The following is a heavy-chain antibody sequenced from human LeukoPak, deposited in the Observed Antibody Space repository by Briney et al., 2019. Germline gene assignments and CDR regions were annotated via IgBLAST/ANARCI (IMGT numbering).Heavy chain of an antibody. CDR2: IFTSGTT. J-gene: IGHJ5*02. V-gene: IGHV4-4*09. CDR3: ASHGGWEKNCFDP. Sequence: PSETLSLTCTVSGGSISGYYWSWIRQPPGKGLEWIGYIFTSGTTNYDPSLRGRLTMSVDTSKNQFSLNLSSVTAADTAVYYCASHGGWEKNCFDPWGQGPLVTVSS. CDR1: GGSISGYY. D-gene: IGHD6-19*01.